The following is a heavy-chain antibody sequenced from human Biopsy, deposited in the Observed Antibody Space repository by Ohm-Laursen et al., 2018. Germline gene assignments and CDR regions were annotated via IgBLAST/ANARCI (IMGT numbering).Heavy chain of an antibody. CDR1: GGSISSDY. CDR2: IYYSGST. CDR3: ARATNSTGWPYYYFYGMDV. Sequence: PSQTLSLTCGVSGGSISSDYWSWIRQTPEKGLEWIGYIYYSGSTNYNPSLKSRVTISVDTSKNQFSLRLNSVTAADTAVYYCARATNSTGWPYYYFYGMDVWGQGTTVTVSS. D-gene: IGHD2/OR15-2a*01. V-gene: IGHV4-59*01. J-gene: IGHJ6*02.